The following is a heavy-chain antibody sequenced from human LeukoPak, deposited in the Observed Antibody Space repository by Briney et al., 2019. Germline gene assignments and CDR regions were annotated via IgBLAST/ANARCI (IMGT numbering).Heavy chain of an antibody. D-gene: IGHD3-22*01. Sequence: ASVKVSCKASGYTFTGYYMHWVRQARGQGLEWMGGINPNSGGTNYAQKFQGRVTMTRDTSISTAYMELSRLRSGDTAVYYCARDIYDSSGYYDNGAFDIWGQGPMVTVSS. CDR3: ARDIYDSSGYYDNGAFDI. CDR1: GYTFTGYY. J-gene: IGHJ3*02. CDR2: INPNSGGT. V-gene: IGHV1-2*02.